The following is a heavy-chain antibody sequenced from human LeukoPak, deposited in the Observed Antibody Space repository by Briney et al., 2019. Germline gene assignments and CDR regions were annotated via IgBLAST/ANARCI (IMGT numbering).Heavy chain of an antibody. J-gene: IGHJ4*02. D-gene: IGHD3-10*01. CDR3: AVPGYYGSGSPQIQLDY. CDR1: GYTFTGYY. CDR2: INPNSGGT. V-gene: IGHV1-2*02. Sequence: GASVKVSCKASGYTFTGYYMHWVRQAPGQGLEWMGWINPNSGGTNYAQKFQGRVTMTRDTSISTAYMELSRLRSDDTAVYYCAVPGYYGSGSPQIQLDYWGQGTLVTVSS.